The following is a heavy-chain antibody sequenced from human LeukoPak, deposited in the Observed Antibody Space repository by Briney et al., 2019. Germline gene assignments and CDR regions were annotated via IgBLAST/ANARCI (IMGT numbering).Heavy chain of an antibody. CDR3: ASCAQRRDGYSPLDY. D-gene: IGHD5-24*01. V-gene: IGHV1-3*01. J-gene: IGHJ4*02. Sequence: ASVKVSCKASGYTLSNYALHWVRQAPGQRPEWMGWINAGDGNTKYSQRFQGRVTITRDTSASTAYMELSSLRSEDTAVYYCASCAQRRDGYSPLDYWGQGTLVTVSS. CDR1: GYTLSNYA. CDR2: INAGDGNT.